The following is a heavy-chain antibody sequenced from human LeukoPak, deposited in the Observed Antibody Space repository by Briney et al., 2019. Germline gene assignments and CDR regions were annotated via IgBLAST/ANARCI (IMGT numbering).Heavy chain of an antibody. CDR2: IYYSGST. D-gene: IGHD3-10*01. CDR3: ATQGVLSLVPSPEAFDI. Sequence: PSETLSLTCTVSGGSISSYFWSWIRQPPGKGLEWIGYIYYSGSTYYNPSLKSRVTISVDTSKNQFSLNLSSVTAADTAVYYCATQGVLSLVPSPEAFDIWGQGTMVTVSS. CDR1: GGSISSYF. V-gene: IGHV4-59*01. J-gene: IGHJ3*02.